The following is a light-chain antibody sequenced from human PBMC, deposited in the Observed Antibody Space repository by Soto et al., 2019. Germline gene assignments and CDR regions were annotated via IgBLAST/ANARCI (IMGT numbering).Light chain of an antibody. V-gene: IGLV2-11*01. CDR3: CSYAGTNIVV. J-gene: IGLJ2*01. Sequence: QSALTQPRSVSGYPGQSVTISCTGTSSDIGGYNDVSWYQQHPGKAPKVMIYDVTKRPSAVPDRFSGSKSGNTAALTISGLRAEDDADYYCCSYAGTNIVVFGGGTQLTVL. CDR1: SSDIGGYND. CDR2: DVT.